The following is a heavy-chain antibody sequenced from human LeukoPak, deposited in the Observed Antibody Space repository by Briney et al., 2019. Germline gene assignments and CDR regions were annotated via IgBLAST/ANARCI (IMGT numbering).Heavy chain of an antibody. V-gene: IGHV4-4*07. Sequence: SETLSLTCTVSGASITDYYWSWIRQPVRGGLEWIGHIWTSERTNYNPSLKSRVTMSVDTSKNQLSLKLSSVTAADTAVYYCARDEGNWFDPWGQGTLVTVSS. CDR1: GASITDYY. CDR2: IWTSERT. CDR3: ARDEGNWFDP. J-gene: IGHJ5*02.